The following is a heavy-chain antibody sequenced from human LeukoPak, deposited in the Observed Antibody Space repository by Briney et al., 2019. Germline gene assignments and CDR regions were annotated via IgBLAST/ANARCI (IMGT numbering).Heavy chain of an antibody. CDR1: GGSISSGSYY. CDR3: ARDRGTWNDDGFDY. D-gene: IGHD1-1*01. CDR2: IYISGST. V-gene: IGHV4-61*02. Sequence: SQTLSLTCTVSGGSISSGSYYWSWIRQPAGKGLEWIGRIYISGSTNYNPSLKSRVTMSVDTSKNQFSLKLSSVTAADTAVYYCARDRGTWNDDGFDYWGQGTLVTVSS. J-gene: IGHJ4*02.